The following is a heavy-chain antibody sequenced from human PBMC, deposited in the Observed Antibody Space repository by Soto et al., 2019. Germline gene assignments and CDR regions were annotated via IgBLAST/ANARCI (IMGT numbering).Heavy chain of an antibody. CDR2: IYHSGTI. CDR3: ARCNFEILTGYYAFDI. Sequence: PSETLSLTCSVSGGSISSSYWSWIRQPPGKGLEYIGYIYHSGTINYRPSLKSRVTISLDTSKSHFSLKLSSVTAADTAVYYCARCNFEILTGYYAFDIWGQGTMVTVSS. J-gene: IGHJ3*02. D-gene: IGHD3-9*01. V-gene: IGHV4-59*01. CDR1: GGSISSSY.